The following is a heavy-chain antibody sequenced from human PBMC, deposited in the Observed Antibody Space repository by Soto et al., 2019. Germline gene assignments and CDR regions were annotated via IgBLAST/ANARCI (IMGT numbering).Heavy chain of an antibody. Sequence: QPGGSLRLSCAASGFTFSSYAMSWVRQAPGKGLEWVSAISASAASTYYADSVKGRFTISRDNSKNTLFLQVNSLRAEDTALYYCAKGGPYSSSSYDYWGQGTLVTVSS. V-gene: IGHV3-23*01. CDR2: ISASAAST. CDR1: GFTFSSYA. D-gene: IGHD6-6*01. J-gene: IGHJ4*02. CDR3: AKGGPYSSSSYDY.